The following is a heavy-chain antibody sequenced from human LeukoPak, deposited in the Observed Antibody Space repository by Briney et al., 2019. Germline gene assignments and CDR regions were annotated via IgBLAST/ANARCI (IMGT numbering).Heavy chain of an antibody. CDR2: INPYSGAI. V-gene: IGHV1-2*02. D-gene: IGHD2-2*01. CDR3: ARDPKSQLLLDY. Sequence: ASVKVSCRASGYTFTGSYIHWVRQAPGQGLEWMGWINPYSGAINYAQKFQGRVTLTRDTSISTAYMELSRLTSGDTAVYYCARDPKSQLLLDYWGQGTLVTVSS. J-gene: IGHJ4*02. CDR1: GYTFTGSY.